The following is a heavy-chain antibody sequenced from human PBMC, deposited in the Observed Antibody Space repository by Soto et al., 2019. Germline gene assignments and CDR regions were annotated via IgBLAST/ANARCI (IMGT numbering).Heavy chain of an antibody. V-gene: IGHV3-21*01. Sequence: EVQLVESGGGLVKPGGSLRLSCAASGFTSSTYRMNWVRQAPGKGLEWVSSISSGSTYIYYADSVKGRFTISRDNAKNSLYLQINSLRPEDTAVYYCARTVMVVVAPYFDAFDVWGQGTIVTVSS. CDR3: ARTVMVVVAPYFDAFDV. CDR2: ISSGSTYI. D-gene: IGHD2-15*01. CDR1: GFTSSTYR. J-gene: IGHJ3*01.